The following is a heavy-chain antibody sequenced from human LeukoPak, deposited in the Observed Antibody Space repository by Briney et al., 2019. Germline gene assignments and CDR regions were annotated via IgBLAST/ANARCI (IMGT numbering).Heavy chain of an antibody. V-gene: IGHV3-21*01. CDR2: ISSSSSYI. Sequence: GGSLRLSCAASGFTFSSYSMNWVRQAPGKGLEWVSSISSSSSYIYYADSVKGRFTISRDNAKNSLYLQMNSLRAEDTAVYYCARGNPSLGNIVVVTAIRYYFDYWGQGTLVTVSS. CDR3: ARGNPSLGNIVVVTAIRYYFDY. D-gene: IGHD2-21*02. J-gene: IGHJ4*02. CDR1: GFTFSSYS.